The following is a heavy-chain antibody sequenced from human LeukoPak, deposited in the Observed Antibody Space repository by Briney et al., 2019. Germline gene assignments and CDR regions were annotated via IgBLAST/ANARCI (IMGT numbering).Heavy chain of an antibody. CDR2: FDPEDGET. CDR3: ATYNSSSWPTFDY. Sequence: ASVKVSCKVSGYTLTGLSMHWVRQAPGKGLEWMGGFDPEDGETIYAQKFQGRVTMTEDTSTDTAYMELSSLRSEDTAVYYCATYNSSSWPTFDYWGQGTLVTVSS. J-gene: IGHJ4*02. V-gene: IGHV1-24*01. CDR1: GYTLTGLS. D-gene: IGHD6-13*01.